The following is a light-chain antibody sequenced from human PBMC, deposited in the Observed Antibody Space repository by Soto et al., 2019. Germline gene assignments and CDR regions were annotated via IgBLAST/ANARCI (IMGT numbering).Light chain of an antibody. Sequence: QSALTQPASVSGSPGQSITISCTGTSSDVGGYNYVSWYQQHPGKAPKLMIYDVSTRPSGVSNRFSGSKSGNTASLTISGLQAEDEADYYCSSYTSSSTPRVVFGGGTKLTVL. J-gene: IGLJ2*01. CDR3: SSYTSSSTPRVV. CDR2: DVS. CDR1: SSDVGGYNY. V-gene: IGLV2-14*01.